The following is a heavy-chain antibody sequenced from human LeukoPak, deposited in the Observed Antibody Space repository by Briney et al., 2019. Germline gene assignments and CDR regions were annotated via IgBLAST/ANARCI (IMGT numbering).Heavy chain of an antibody. CDR1: GDSITTNF. Sequence: PSETLSLTCAVSGDSITTNFWSWIRQPPGKGLEWIGYIYSSGSATYNPSLKSRVTISLDTSENQFSLKMTFVTAADTAVYYCARVDDDFWTIDQWGQGTLVTVSS. CDR3: ARVDDDFWTIDQ. CDR2: IYSSGSA. J-gene: IGHJ4*02. V-gene: IGHV4-59*01. D-gene: IGHD3-3*01.